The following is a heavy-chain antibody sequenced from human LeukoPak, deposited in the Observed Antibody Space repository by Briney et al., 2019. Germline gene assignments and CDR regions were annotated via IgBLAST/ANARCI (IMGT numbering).Heavy chain of an antibody. CDR1: GFTFIDYD. Sequence: GGSLRLSCAASGFTFIDYDMHWVRQVIGKGLEWVSAIGIRGDTHYSGSVKGRFTISRENAESSLYPQMNSLRAEDTAVYYCARGGIQVSGIDEFDYWGQGTLVTVSS. CDR2: IGIRGDT. J-gene: IGHJ4*02. V-gene: IGHV3-13*01. D-gene: IGHD6-19*01. CDR3: ARGGIQVSGIDEFDY.